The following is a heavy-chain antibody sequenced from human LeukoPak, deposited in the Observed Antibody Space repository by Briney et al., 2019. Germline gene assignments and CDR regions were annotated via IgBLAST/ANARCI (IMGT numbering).Heavy chain of an antibody. Sequence: SETLSLTCTASGDSISSYFWSWIRQPPGKGLEWIGYIYYSGGTNYNPSLKSRVTISIDASKNHFSLKLSSVTAADTAVYYCARHTNDYNYFEYWGQGTLVTVSS. J-gene: IGHJ4*02. CDR2: IYYSGGT. V-gene: IGHV4-59*08. CDR1: GDSISSYF. D-gene: IGHD5-24*01. CDR3: ARHTNDYNYFEY.